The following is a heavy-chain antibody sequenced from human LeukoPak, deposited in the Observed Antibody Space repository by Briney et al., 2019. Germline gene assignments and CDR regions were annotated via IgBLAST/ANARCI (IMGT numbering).Heavy chain of an antibody. CDR2: INPSGGT. V-gene: IGHV1-2*02. J-gene: IGHJ3*02. Sequence: ASVKVSCKASGYTFTGYYLHWVRQAPGQGLEWMGWINPSGGTNYAQKFQGRVTMTRDTSISTAYMELSRLRSDDTAVYYCARVLGRRDAFDIWGQGTMVTVSS. D-gene: IGHD7-27*01. CDR1: GYTFTGYY. CDR3: ARVLGRRDAFDI.